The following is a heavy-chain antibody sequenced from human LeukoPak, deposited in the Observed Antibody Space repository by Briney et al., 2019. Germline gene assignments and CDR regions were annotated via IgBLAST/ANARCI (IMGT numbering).Heavy chain of an antibody. J-gene: IGHJ5*02. D-gene: IGHD1-14*01. V-gene: IGHV4-39*01. CDR2: IYYSGST. CDR3: ARVYVDRNSNWFDP. Sequence: PSETLSLTCTVSGGSISSSYYYWGWIRQPPGKGLEWIGSIYYSGSTYYNPSLKSRVTISVDTSKNQFSLKLSSVTAADTAVYYCARVYVDRNSNWFDPWGRGTLVTVSS. CDR1: GGSISSSYYY.